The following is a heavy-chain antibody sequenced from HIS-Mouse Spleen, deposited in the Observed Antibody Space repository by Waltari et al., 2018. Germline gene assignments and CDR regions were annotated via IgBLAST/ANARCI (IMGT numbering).Heavy chain of an antibody. CDR1: GFTFSSYG. J-gene: IGHJ4*02. CDR2: IYYDGSNK. V-gene: IGHV3-30*18. D-gene: IGHD1-26*01. CDR3: AKDRGSQFDY. Sequence: QVQLVESGGGVVQPGRSLRLSCAASGFTFSSYGMHWVRQAPGKGLEWVAVIYYDGSNKYYADSVKGRFTISRDNSKNTLYLQMNSLRAEDTAVYYCAKDRGSQFDYWGQGTLVTVSS.